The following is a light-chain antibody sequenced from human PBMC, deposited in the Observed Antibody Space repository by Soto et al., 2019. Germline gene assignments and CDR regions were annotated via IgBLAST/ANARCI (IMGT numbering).Light chain of an antibody. J-gene: IGLJ2*01. CDR3: DSWDNSLSVVL. CDR1: SSNIGSNY. CDR2: DNY. Sequence: QSVLTQPPSVSAAPGQRVTISCSGSSSNIGSNYVSWYQQLPGTAPKLLIYDNYKRPSGIPARFSGSTSGTSATLAIAGLQTGDEADYYCDSWDNSLSVVLFGGGTQLTVL. V-gene: IGLV1-51*01.